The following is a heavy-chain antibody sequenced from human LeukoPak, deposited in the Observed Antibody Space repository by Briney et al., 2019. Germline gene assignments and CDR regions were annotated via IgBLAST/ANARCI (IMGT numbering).Heavy chain of an antibody. D-gene: IGHD3-3*01. J-gene: IGHJ5*02. V-gene: IGHV5-51*01. CDR3: ARAEYDFWSGYYKEGWFDP. CDR2: IYPGDSDT. CDR1: GYSFTSYW. Sequence: GESLKISCKGSGYSFTSYWIGWVRQMPGKGLEWMGIIYPGDSDTRYSPSFQGQVTISADKSISTAYLQWSSLKASDTAMYYCARAEYDFWSGYYKEGWFDPWGQGTLVTVSS.